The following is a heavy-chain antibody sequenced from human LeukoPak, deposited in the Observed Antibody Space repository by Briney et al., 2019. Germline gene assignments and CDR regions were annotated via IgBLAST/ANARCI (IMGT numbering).Heavy chain of an antibody. J-gene: IGHJ5*02. Sequence: GGPLRLSCAASGFTFSSYAMHWVRQAPGKGLEWVAVISYDGSNKYYADSVKGRFTISRDNSKNTLYLQMNSLRAEDTAVYYCASDYSNYGFNWFDPWGQGTLVAVSS. CDR2: ISYDGSNK. CDR1: GFTFSSYA. D-gene: IGHD4-11*01. V-gene: IGHV3-30-3*01. CDR3: ASDYSNYGFNWFDP.